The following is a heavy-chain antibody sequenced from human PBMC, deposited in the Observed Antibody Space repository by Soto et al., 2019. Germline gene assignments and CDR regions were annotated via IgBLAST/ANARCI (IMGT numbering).Heavy chain of an antibody. CDR1: GFTFSSYW. V-gene: IGHV3-74*03. CDR2: INTDGSIT. CDR3: TRGSGNSALDY. D-gene: IGHD1-26*01. J-gene: IGHJ4*02. Sequence: EVQLLESGGGLVQPGGSLRLSCAASGFTFSSYWMHWVRQVPGKGLVWVSRINTDGSITTYLDSVKGRFTISRDNAKNTLNLQMNSLRAEDTALYYCTRGSGNSALDYWGQGTLVTVSS.